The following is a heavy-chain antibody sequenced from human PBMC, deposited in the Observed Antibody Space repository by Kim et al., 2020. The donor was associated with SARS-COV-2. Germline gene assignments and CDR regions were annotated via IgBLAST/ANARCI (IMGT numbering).Heavy chain of an antibody. CDR2: ISAYNGNT. Sequence: ASVKVSCKASGYTFTSYGISWVRQAPGQGLEWMGWISAYNGNTNYAQKLQGRVTMTTDTSTSTAYMELRSLRSDDTAVYYCARDASSSRYSGYDCWFDPWGQGTLVTVSS. D-gene: IGHD5-12*01. CDR3: ARDASSSRYSGYDCWFDP. J-gene: IGHJ5*02. CDR1: GYTFTSYG. V-gene: IGHV1-18*01.